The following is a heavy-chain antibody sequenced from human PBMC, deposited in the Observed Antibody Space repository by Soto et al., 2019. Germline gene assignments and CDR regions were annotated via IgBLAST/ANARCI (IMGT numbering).Heavy chain of an antibody. D-gene: IGHD2-15*01. CDR2: ISRSSSDI. V-gene: IGHV3-21*01. J-gene: IGHJ5*02. CDR3: VREVRGVADRKKTNWFDP. CDR1: GFTFSSYS. Sequence: GGSLRLSCAASGFTFSSYSMNWVRQAPGKGLEWVSSISRSSSDIYYVDSVKGRFTISRDNAKNSLYLQMNRLRAEDAAVYYCVREVRGVADRKKTNWFDPWGQGTLVTVSS.